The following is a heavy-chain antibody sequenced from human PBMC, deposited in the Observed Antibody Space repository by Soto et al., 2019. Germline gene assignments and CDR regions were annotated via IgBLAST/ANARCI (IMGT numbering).Heavy chain of an antibody. CDR3: ARAAAVRTAAWY. CDR1: EFTFGDYY. D-gene: IGHD2-8*02. Sequence: GRPLRLSCAASEFTFGDYYMSQIRKDPGKGLEWVSYISSSGSSTYYVDSVRGRFTISRDNAKNSLYLQMDSLGAEDTVVYYCARAAAVRTAAWYWGQGTLGTVSS. CDR2: ISSSGSST. J-gene: IGHJ4*02. V-gene: IGHV3-11*01.